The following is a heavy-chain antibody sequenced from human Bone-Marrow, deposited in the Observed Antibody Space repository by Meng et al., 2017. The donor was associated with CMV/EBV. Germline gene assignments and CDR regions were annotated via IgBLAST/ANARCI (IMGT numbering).Heavy chain of an antibody. V-gene: IGHV3-11*01. D-gene: IGHD3-22*01. CDR2: ISSSGSTI. CDR1: GFTFSDYY. J-gene: IGHJ4*02. Sequence: GESLKISCAASGFTFSDYYMSWIRQAPGKGLEWVSYISSSGSTIYYADSVKGRFTISRDNAKNSLYLQMNSLRAEDTAVYYCARSLSGYCRFDYWGQGTLVTVSS. CDR3: ARSLSGYCRFDY.